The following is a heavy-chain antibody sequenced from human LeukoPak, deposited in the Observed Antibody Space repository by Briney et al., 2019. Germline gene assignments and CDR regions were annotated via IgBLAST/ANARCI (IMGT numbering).Heavy chain of an antibody. CDR3: ARPLGYCSSSSCLQPWFDP. J-gene: IGHJ5*02. V-gene: IGHV4-34*01. CDR1: GGSISSYY. D-gene: IGHD2-2*01. CDR2: INHRGST. Sequence: SETLSLTCTVSGGSISSYYWSWIRQPPGKGLEWIGEINHRGSTNYNPSLKSRVTISVDTSKNQLSLKLSSVIAADTAVYYCARPLGYCSSSSCLQPWFDPWGQGTLVTVSS.